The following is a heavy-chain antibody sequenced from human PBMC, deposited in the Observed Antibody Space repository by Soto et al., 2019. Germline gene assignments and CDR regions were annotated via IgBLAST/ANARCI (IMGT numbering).Heavy chain of an antibody. J-gene: IGHJ6*02. V-gene: IGHV4-61*01. CDR1: GGSVSSGSYY. CDR3: ARDTMVRGVIGNYYYYGMDV. D-gene: IGHD3-10*01. Sequence: PSETLSLTCTVSGGSVSSGSYYWSWIRQPPGKGLEWIGYIYYSGSTNYNPSLKSRVTISVDTSKNQFSPKLSSVTAADTAVYYCARDTMVRGVIGNYYYYGMDVWGQGTTVTVSS. CDR2: IYYSGST.